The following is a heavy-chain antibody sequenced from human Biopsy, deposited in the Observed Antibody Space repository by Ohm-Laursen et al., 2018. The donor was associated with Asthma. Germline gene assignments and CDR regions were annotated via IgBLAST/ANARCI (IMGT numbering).Heavy chain of an antibody. D-gene: IGHD3-9*01. Sequence: SVKVSCKASGYNFISFAIHWMRQAPGQRLEWMGWVNTGNGDTKYSQKFQGRVTITRDTSASTAYMELRSLRSEDTATYYCARTYYDFLTGQVKDVFGVWGQGTMVTVSS. CDR2: VNTGNGDT. CDR1: GYNFISFA. V-gene: IGHV1-3*04. J-gene: IGHJ3*01. CDR3: ARTYYDFLTGQVKDVFGV.